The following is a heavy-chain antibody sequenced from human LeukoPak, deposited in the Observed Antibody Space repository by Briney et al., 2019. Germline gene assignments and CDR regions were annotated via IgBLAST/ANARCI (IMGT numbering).Heavy chain of an antibody. D-gene: IGHD3-22*01. CDR2: IYYSGST. Sequence: SETLSLTCTVSGGSISSYYWSWIGQPPGKGLEWSGYIYYSGSTSYNPSLKSRVIISIVTSKNQFSMKLTSVTAADTAVYYCASSAYYYDSSGSWGKGTMVTVSS. V-gene: IGHV4-59*01. J-gene: IGHJ3*01. CDR1: GGSISSYY. CDR3: ASSAYYYDSSGS.